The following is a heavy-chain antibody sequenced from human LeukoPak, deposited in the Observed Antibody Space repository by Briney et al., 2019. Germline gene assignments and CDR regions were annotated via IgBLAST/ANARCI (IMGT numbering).Heavy chain of an antibody. CDR1: GCSISSHY. D-gene: IGHD6-13*01. Sequence: SETLSLTFTVSGCSISSHYWSWIRQPPGKGLEWIGYIYYSGSTNYNPSLKSRVTISVDTSKNQFSLKVSSVTAADTAVYYCAIESGSSSWYTLWGQGTLVTVSS. CDR3: AIESGSSSWYTL. V-gene: IGHV4-59*11. CDR2: IYYSGST. J-gene: IGHJ4*02.